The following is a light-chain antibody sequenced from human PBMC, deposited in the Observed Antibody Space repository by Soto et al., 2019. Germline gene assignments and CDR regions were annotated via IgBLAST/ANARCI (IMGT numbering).Light chain of an antibody. CDR2: NDD. CDR3: AAWDDSLNGVV. CDR1: SSNIGSHT. J-gene: IGLJ2*01. Sequence: QSVLTQPPSASGTPGQRVTISCSGSSSNIGSHTVNWYQQLPGTAPKLLMYNDDQRPSGVPDRFSGSKSGSSASLAISGLQSEDEADYSCAAWDDSLNGVVFGGGTKVTVL. V-gene: IGLV1-44*01.